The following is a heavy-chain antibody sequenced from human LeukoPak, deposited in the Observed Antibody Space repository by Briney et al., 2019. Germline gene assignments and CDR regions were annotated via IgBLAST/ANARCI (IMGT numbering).Heavy chain of an antibody. CDR2: ISGSGGST. Sequence: GGSLRLSCAASGFTFSSYAMSWVRQAPGKGLEWVSAISGSGGSTYYADSVKGRFTISRDNSKNTLYLQMNSLRAEDTAVYYCATRSLEYYDSSGAADYWGQGILVTVSS. D-gene: IGHD3-22*01. V-gene: IGHV3-23*01. J-gene: IGHJ4*02. CDR1: GFTFSSYA. CDR3: ATRSLEYYDSSGAADY.